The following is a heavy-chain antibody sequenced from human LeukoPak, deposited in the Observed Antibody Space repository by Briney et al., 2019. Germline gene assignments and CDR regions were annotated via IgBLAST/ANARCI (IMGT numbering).Heavy chain of an antibody. Sequence: GGSLRLSCAASGFTFYDYAMHWVRQAPGKGLEWVSGISWNSGSIVCADSVKGRFTISRDNAKNSLYLQMNSLRAEDTALYYCAKDMGGYSYGSPFDYWGQGTLVTVSS. J-gene: IGHJ4*02. D-gene: IGHD5-18*01. CDR3: AKDMGGYSYGSPFDY. CDR2: ISWNSGSI. CDR1: GFTFYDYA. V-gene: IGHV3-9*01.